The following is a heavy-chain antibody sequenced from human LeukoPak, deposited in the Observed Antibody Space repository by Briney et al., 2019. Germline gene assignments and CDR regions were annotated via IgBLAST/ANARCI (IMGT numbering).Heavy chain of an antibody. Sequence: PSQTLSLTCTVSGGSISSGDYYWSWIRQPPGEGLEWIGYIYYSGSTYYNPSLKSRVTISVDTSKNQFSLKLSSVTAADTAVYYCARVSNRYSSGWYLDYWGQGTLVTVSS. D-gene: IGHD6-19*01. CDR1: GGSISSGDYY. V-gene: IGHV4-30-4*01. CDR3: ARVSNRYSSGWYLDY. CDR2: IYYSGST. J-gene: IGHJ4*02.